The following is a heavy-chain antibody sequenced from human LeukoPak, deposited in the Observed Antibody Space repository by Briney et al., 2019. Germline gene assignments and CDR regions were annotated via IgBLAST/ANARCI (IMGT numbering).Heavy chain of an antibody. J-gene: IGHJ3*02. Sequence: PSETLSLTCTVSGGSISSSSYYWSWIRQPAGKGLEWIGRIYTSGSTNYNPSLKSRVTMSVDTSKNQFSLKLSSVTAADTAVYYCARDRVATQFRNAFDIWGQGTMVTVSS. CDR1: GGSISSSSYY. CDR2: IYTSGST. D-gene: IGHD5-12*01. CDR3: ARDRVATQFRNAFDI. V-gene: IGHV4-61*02.